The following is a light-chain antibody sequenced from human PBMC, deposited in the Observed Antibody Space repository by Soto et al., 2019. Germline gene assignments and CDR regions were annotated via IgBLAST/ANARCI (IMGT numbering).Light chain of an antibody. CDR1: PSVSSSY. J-gene: IGKJ2*01. CDR3: QQYGSSPHT. V-gene: IGKV3-20*01. Sequence: EIVLTQSPGTLSLSPGERATLSCRASPSVSSSYLAWYQHKPGQSPRLLIYGASSRATGIPDRFSGSGSGTDFTLTISRLEPEDFAVYYCQQYGSSPHTVGQGTKLESK. CDR2: GAS.